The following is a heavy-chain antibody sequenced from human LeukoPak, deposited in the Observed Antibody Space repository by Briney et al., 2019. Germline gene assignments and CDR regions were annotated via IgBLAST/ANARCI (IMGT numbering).Heavy chain of an antibody. CDR1: GGSISSYY. CDR2: IYYSGST. CDR3: ARDTYYYDSSGYRPFDY. J-gene: IGHJ4*02. Sequence: SETLSLTCTVSGGSISSYYWSWIRQPPGKGLEWIGYIYYSGSTNYNPSLKSRVTISVDTSKNQFSLKLSSVTAADTAVYYCARDTYYYDSSGYRPFDYWGQGTLATVSS. V-gene: IGHV4-59*01. D-gene: IGHD3-22*01.